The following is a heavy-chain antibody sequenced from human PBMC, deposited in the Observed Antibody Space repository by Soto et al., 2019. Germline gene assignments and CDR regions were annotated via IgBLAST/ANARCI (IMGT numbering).Heavy chain of an antibody. J-gene: IGHJ5*02. Sequence: QVPLVQPGAEVRKPGASVKVSCKASGDIFTNFDFNWVRQATGQGLEWIGWMRAKSGDTGHDQKFQGRVSMTRDTSMSTAYMELSSLRAEYTAVYYCARYIYGQGFKAWGQGTLVFVSS. D-gene: IGHD3-3*02. CDR1: GDIFTNFD. CDR2: MRAKSGDT. CDR3: ARYIYGQGFKA. V-gene: IGHV1-8*01.